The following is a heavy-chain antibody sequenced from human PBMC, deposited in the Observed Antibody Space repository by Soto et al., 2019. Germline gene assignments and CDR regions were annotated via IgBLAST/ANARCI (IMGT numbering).Heavy chain of an antibody. V-gene: IGHV4-59*08. CDR3: ARRHGGTFDS. D-gene: IGHD2-15*01. CDR1: GGSISSYY. Sequence: QVQLQESGPGLVKPSETLSLTCTVSGGSISSYYWSWIRQPPGKGLEWIGYIYYSGSTNYNPSLRXRVTISVDTSTNQFSLKLSSVTAADTAVYYCARRHGGTFDSWGQGTLVTVSS. CDR2: IYYSGST. J-gene: IGHJ4*02.